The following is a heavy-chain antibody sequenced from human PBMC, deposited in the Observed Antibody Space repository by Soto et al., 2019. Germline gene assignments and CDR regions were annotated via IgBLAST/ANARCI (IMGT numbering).Heavy chain of an antibody. V-gene: IGHV4-59*01. CDR3: ARDRRETYYYYMDV. J-gene: IGHJ6*03. CDR2: IYYSGST. CDR1: GGSLSSYY. Sequence: PSETLSLTCTVSGGSLSSYYWSWIRQPPGKGLEWIGYIYYSGSTNYNPSLKSRVTISVDTSKNQFSLKLSSVTAADTAVYYCARDRRETYYYYMDVWGKGTTVTVSS.